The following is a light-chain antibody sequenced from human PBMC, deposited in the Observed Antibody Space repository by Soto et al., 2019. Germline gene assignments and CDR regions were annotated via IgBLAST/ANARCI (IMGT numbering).Light chain of an antibody. CDR3: QQRRNCPLT. J-gene: IGKJ4*01. CDR2: EAS. Sequence: EIVLTQSPGTLSLSPGERATLSCRASQSVSSQLAWYQQKPGQAPRLLIYEASNRATGIPARFSGSGSGTDFTLTISSVEPDDFALYYCQQRRNCPLTFGGGTQVEIK. CDR1: QSVSSQ. V-gene: IGKV3-11*01.